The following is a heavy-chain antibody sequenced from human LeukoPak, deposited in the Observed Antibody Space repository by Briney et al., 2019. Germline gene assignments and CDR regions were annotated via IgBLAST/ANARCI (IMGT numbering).Heavy chain of an antibody. CDR3: ARVPPYRYSYGPFDY. CDR1: GYTFTGYC. J-gene: IGHJ4*02. CDR2: INPNSGGT. Sequence: ASVKVSCKASGYTFTGYCMHWVRQAPGQGLEWMGRINPNSGGTNYAQKFQGRVTMTRDTSISTAYMELSRLRSDDTAVYYCARVPPYRYSYGPFDYWGQGTLVTASS. D-gene: IGHD5-18*01. V-gene: IGHV1-2*06.